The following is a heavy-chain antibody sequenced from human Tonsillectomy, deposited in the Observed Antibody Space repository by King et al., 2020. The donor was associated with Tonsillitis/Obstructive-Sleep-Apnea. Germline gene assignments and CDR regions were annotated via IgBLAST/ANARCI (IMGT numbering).Heavy chain of an antibody. CDR3: ARDKTSGDSSGPDF. V-gene: IGHV3-30*04. D-gene: IGHD3-22*01. Sequence: QLVQSGGGVVQPGRSLRLSCAASGFTFNNYTMHWVRQAPGKGLEWVAVISYDGSNKYYADSVKGRFTISRDNSKNTLYLQMNSLRAEDTAVYYCARDKTSGDSSGPDFWGQGTLVTVSS. J-gene: IGHJ4*02. CDR2: ISYDGSNK. CDR1: GFTFNNYT.